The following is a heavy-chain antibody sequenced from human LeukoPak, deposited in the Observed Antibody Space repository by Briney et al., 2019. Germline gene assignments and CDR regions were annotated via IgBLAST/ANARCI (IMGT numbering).Heavy chain of an antibody. CDR1: GFTVSSNY. CDR3: ARMGSTVGPL. D-gene: IGHD4-23*01. Sequence: GGSLRPSCAASGFTVSSNYMSWVRQAPGKGLEWVSVIYSGGSTYYADSGKGRFTISRDNSKHTLYLQMNSLRAEDTAVYYCARMGSTVGPLWGQGTLVTVSS. J-gene: IGHJ4*02. CDR2: IYSGGST. V-gene: IGHV3-53*01.